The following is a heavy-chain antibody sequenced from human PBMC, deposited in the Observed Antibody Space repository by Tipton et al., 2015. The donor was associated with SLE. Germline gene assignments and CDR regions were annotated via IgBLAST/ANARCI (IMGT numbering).Heavy chain of an antibody. V-gene: IGHV4-39*01. CDR2: IYYTGST. CDR3: ARGVAYYYDSGAFDV. J-gene: IGHJ3*01. Sequence: TLSLTCTVSGGSISSRSDHWGWIRQSPGTGLESIGSIYYTGSTYYNPSLKNRVTISVDTSKNQLSLKLSSVTAADTAVYYCARGVAYYYDSGAFDVWGQGTMVTVSS. D-gene: IGHD3-22*01. CDR1: GGSISSRSDH.